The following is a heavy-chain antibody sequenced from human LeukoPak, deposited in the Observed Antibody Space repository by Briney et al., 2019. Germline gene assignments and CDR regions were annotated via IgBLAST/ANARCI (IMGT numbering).Heavy chain of an antibody. J-gene: IGHJ5*02. CDR3: ARDRGCSGGSCYPRTLNWFDP. CDR2: INPNSGGT. CDR1: GYTFTGYY. Sequence: ASVKVSCKASGYTFTGYYMHWVRQAPGQGLEWMGWINPNSGGTNYAQKFQGRVTMTRDTSISTAYMELSRLRSDDTAVYYCARDRGCSGGSCYPRTLNWFDPWGQGTLVTVSS. D-gene: IGHD2-15*01. V-gene: IGHV1-2*02.